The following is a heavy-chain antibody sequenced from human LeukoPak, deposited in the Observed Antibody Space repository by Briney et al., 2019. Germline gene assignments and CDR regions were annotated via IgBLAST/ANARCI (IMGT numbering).Heavy chain of an antibody. CDR1: GFTFSSYA. Sequence: GGSLRLSCAASGFTFSSYAMSWVRQAPGKGLEWGSAISGSGGSTYYADSVNGRFTISRDNSKNTLYLQMNSLRAEDTAVYYCAKDPSDSYDSSGYLIWGQGTLVTVSS. CDR2: ISGSGGST. J-gene: IGHJ4*02. D-gene: IGHD3-22*01. V-gene: IGHV3-23*01. CDR3: AKDPSDSYDSSGYLI.